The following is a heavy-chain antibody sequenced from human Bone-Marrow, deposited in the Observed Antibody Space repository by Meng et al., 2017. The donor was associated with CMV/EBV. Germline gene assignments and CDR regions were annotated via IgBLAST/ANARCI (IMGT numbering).Heavy chain of an antibody. Sequence: LSRTCAVYSGSFSGYYWSWIRHSPGKGLEWVSYISHDGSTIDYADSVRGRFTISRDNADNTLYLQMTSLRAEDTAIYYCARKDAVQHFFDYWGQGVLVTVSS. J-gene: IGHJ4*02. CDR2: ISHDGSTI. CDR1: SGSFSGYY. V-gene: IGHV3-11*01. CDR3: ARKDAVQHFFDY. D-gene: IGHD2-15*01.